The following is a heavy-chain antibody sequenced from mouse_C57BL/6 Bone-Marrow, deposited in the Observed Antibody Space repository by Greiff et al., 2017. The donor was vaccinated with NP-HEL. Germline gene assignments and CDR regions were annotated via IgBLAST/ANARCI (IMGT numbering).Heavy chain of an antibody. CDR3: VRDSYYGNYEVYFDY. Sequence: DVKLVESGGGLVQPKGSLKLSCAASGFTFNTYAMHWVRQAPGKGLEWVARIRSKSSNYATYYADSVKDRFTISRDDSQSMLYLQMNNLKTEDTAMYYCVRDSYYGNYEVYFDYWGQGTTLTVSS. CDR2: IRSKSSNYAT. J-gene: IGHJ2*01. V-gene: IGHV10-3*01. D-gene: IGHD2-1*01. CDR1: GFTFNTYA.